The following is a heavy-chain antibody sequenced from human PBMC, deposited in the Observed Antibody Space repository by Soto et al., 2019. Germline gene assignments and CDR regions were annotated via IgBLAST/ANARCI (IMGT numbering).Heavy chain of an antibody. J-gene: IGHJ6*02. CDR3: TREKGSQLGLEV. CDR1: GFSLGGDS. D-gene: IGHD3-10*01. V-gene: IGHV3-21*02. CDR2: ITSGGNYI. Sequence: QLVESGGGLVKPGGSLRLSCEASGFSLGGDSMDWVRQAPGKGLEWVSSITSGGNYIFYSDSVKGRFTISRDNAKNSLFLQMDSLKTEDTAVYYCTREKGSQLGLEVWGQGTTVTVSS.